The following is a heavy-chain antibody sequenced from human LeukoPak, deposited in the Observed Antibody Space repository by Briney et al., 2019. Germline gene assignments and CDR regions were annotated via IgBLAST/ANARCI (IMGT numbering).Heavy chain of an antibody. V-gene: IGHV1-18*01. D-gene: IGHD3-3*01. J-gene: IGHJ6*02. CDR2: ISAYNGNT. CDR3: ARDDFWSGYRPLYYYGMDV. Sequence: GASVKVSCKASGGTFSSYAISWVRQAPGQGLEWMGWISAYNGNTNYAQKLQGRVTMTTDTSTSTAYMELRSLRSDDTAVYYCARDDFWSGYRPLYYYGMDVWGQGTTVTVSS. CDR1: GGTFSSYA.